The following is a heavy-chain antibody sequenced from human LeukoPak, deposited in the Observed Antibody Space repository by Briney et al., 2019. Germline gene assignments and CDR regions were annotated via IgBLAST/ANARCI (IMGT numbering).Heavy chain of an antibody. V-gene: IGHV4-30-4*08. J-gene: IGHJ4*02. CDR2: IYYSGST. CDR1: GGSISSGDYY. CDR3: ARRVRSGGSGWFSYFDY. Sequence: PSQTLSLTCTVSGGSISSGDYYWSWIRQPPGKGLEWIGYIYYSGSTYYNPSLKSRVTISVDTSKNQFSLKLSSVTAADTAVYYCARRVRSGGSGWFSYFDYWGQGTLVTVSS. D-gene: IGHD6-19*01.